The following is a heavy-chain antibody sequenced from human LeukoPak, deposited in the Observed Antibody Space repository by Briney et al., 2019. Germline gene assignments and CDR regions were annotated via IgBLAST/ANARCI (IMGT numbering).Heavy chain of an antibody. CDR3: AREQTVGAQRGSVY. J-gene: IGHJ4*02. V-gene: IGHV4-59*01. D-gene: IGHD1-26*01. CDR2: IYYSGST. CDR1: GGSISSYY. Sequence: SETLSLTCTVSGGSISSYYWSWIRQPPGKGLEWIGYIYYSGSTNYNPSLKSRVTISVDTSKNQFSLKLSSVTAADTAVYYCAREQTVGAQRGSVYWGQGTLVTVSS.